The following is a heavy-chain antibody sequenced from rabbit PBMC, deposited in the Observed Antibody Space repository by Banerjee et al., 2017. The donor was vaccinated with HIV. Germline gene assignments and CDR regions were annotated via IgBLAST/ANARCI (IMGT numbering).Heavy chain of an antibody. J-gene: IGHJ4*01. D-gene: IGHD6-1*01. CDR3: ARGKYSYGYAGYGL. CDR2: IYAGSSGSP. CDR1: GSSFSSSYY. V-gene: IGHV1S45*01. Sequence: QEPLEESGGDLVKPEGSLTVTCTASGSSFSSSYYMCWVRQAPGKGLEWIACIYAGSSGSPYYASWAKGRFAISKASSTTVTLQMTRLTAADTATYFCARGKYSYGYAGYGLWGQGTLVTVS.